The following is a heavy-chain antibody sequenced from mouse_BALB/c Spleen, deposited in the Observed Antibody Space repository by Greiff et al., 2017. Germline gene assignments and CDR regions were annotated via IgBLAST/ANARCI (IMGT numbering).Heavy chain of an antibody. D-gene: IGHD1-1*01. V-gene: IGHV5-17*02. CDR3: ARLATVAYFDY. Sequence: EVQLVESGGGLVQPGGSRKLSCAASGFTFSSFGMHWVRQAPEKGLEWVAYISSGSSTIYYADTVKGRFTISRDNPKNTLFLQMTSLRSEDTAMYYCARLATVAYFDYWGQGTTLTVSS. CDR1: GFTFSSFG. J-gene: IGHJ2*01. CDR2: ISSGSSTI.